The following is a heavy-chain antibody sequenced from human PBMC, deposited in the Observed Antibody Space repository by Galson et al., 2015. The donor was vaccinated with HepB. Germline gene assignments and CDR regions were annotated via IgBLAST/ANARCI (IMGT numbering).Heavy chain of an antibody. CDR3: ARRRSGSYIDY. J-gene: IGHJ4*02. V-gene: IGHV5-51*01. CDR2: IYVRDSDT. Sequence: QSGAEVKKPGESLKISCQGSGYTFSDYWIAWVRQMPGKGLEWMGIIYVRDSDTRYSPAFQGQVTISADKSISSAYLQWNSLKASDTAMYYCARRRSGSYIDYWGQGTLLTVSS. D-gene: IGHD1-26*01. CDR1: GYTFSDYW.